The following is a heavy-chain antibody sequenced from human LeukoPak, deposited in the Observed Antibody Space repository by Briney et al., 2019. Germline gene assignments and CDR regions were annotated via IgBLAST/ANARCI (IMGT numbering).Heavy chain of an antibody. CDR2: INPKNGGT. Sequence: ASVKVSCKPSGYTFTDYSIQWLRQVPGQGPEWIGWINPKNGGTNYAQTFQGRVTMTRDTSITTAYMELSSLRSDDTAVYYCARDLYCNSAKCYSNWFDTWGQGTLVTVSS. CDR3: ARDLYCNSAKCYSNWFDT. D-gene: IGHD2/OR15-2a*01. CDR1: GYTFTDYS. J-gene: IGHJ5*02. V-gene: IGHV1-2*02.